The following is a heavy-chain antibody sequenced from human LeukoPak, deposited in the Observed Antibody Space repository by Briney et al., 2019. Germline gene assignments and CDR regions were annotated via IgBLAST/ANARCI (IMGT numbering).Heavy chain of an antibody. V-gene: IGHV4-61*02. Sequence: SETLSLTCTVSGGSISSSGYYWGWIRPPAGKGLEWIGRIYTSGSTNYNPSLKSRVTISVDTSKNQFSLKLSSVTAADTAVYYCARGYYDFWSGYFDYWGQGTLVTVSS. CDR3: ARGYYDFWSGYFDY. CDR1: GGSISSSGYY. D-gene: IGHD3-3*01. CDR2: IYTSGST. J-gene: IGHJ4*02.